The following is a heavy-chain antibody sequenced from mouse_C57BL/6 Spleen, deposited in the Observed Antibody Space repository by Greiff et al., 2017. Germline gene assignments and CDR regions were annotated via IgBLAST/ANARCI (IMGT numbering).Heavy chain of an antibody. CDR2: ISSGGDYT. CDR1: GFTFSSYA. V-gene: IGHV5-9-1*02. CDR3: TLNNYCGSSPFAY. Sequence: EVKLVESGEGLVKPGGSLKLSCAASGFTFSSYAMSWVRQTPEKRLGWVAYISSGGDYTYYAETVKGRCTISRDNARNTLYLQMSSLKSEDTAMYYCTLNNYCGSSPFAYWGQGTLVTVSA. D-gene: IGHD1-1*01. J-gene: IGHJ3*01.